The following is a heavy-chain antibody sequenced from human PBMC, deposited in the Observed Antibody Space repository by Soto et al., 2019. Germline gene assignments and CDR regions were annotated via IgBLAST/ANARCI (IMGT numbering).Heavy chain of an antibody. V-gene: IGHV4-38-2*01. CDR3: ARVRDWNYYLFDY. Sequence: PSETLSLTCAVSGYSISSGCYWGWIRQPPGKGLEWIGSIYHSGSTYYNPSLKSRVTISVDTSKNQFSLKLSSVTAADTAVYYCARVRDWNYYLFDYWGQGTLVTVSS. J-gene: IGHJ4*02. D-gene: IGHD1-7*01. CDR2: IYHSGST. CDR1: GYSISSGCY.